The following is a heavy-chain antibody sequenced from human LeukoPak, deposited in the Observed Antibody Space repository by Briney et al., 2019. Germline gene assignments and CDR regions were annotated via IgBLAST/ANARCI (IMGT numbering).Heavy chain of an antibody. CDR3: ARVGYCSGGSCYGWFDP. CDR2: INPSSGST. J-gene: IGHJ5*02. CDR1: GYIFTTYY. Sequence: GASMKVSCKASGYIFTTYYMNWVRQATGQGLEWMGIINPSSGSTNYAQKLQGRVTMTTDTSTSTAYMELRSLRSDDTAVYYCARVGYCSGGSCYGWFDPWGQGTLVTVSS. D-gene: IGHD2-15*01. V-gene: IGHV1-46*01.